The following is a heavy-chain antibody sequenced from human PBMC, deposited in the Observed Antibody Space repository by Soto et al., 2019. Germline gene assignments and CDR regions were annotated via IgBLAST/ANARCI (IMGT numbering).Heavy chain of an antibody. CDR3: AKDSYGSGSYTFDY. CDR2: ISGSGGST. J-gene: IGHJ4*02. Sequence: GGSLRLSCAASGFTFSSYAMSWVRQAPGKGLEWVSAISGSGGSTYYADSVKGRFTISRDNSKSTLYLQMNSLRAEDTAVYYCAKDSYGSGSYTFDYWGQGTLVTVSS. V-gene: IGHV3-23*01. CDR1: GFTFSSYA. D-gene: IGHD3-10*01.